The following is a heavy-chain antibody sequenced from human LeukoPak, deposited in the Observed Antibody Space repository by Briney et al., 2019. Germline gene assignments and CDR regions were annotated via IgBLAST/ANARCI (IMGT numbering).Heavy chain of an antibody. Sequence: PSETLSLTCTVSGDSVTRNYWSWIRQPPGKGLEWVGYVYNSGSTSYNPSIRSRVTISLDTSKNQFSLRLTSVTAADTAVYFCARAKPNWNPPDYWGRGTLVTVSS. CDR1: GDSVTRNY. D-gene: IGHD1-1*01. CDR3: ARAKPNWNPPDY. V-gene: IGHV4-59*08. J-gene: IGHJ4*02. CDR2: VYNSGST.